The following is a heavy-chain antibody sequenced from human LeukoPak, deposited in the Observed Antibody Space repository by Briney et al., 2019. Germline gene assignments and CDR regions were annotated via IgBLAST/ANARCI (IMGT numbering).Heavy chain of an antibody. J-gene: IGHJ4*02. D-gene: IGHD4-17*01. Sequence: GGSLRLSCAASGFTFSSYAMHWVRQAPGKGLEGVAVISYDGSNKYYAASVKGRFTISRDNSKNTLYLQMNSLRAEGTAVYYCARAPPLDGDSRPYWGQGTLVTVSS. CDR2: ISYDGSNK. CDR1: GFTFSSYA. CDR3: ARAPPLDGDSRPY. V-gene: IGHV3-30-3*01.